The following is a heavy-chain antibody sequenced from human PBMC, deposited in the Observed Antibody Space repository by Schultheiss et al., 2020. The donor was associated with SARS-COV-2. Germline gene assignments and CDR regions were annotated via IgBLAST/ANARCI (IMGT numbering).Heavy chain of an antibody. CDR3: ARGRGDGYNVYYFDY. J-gene: IGHJ4*02. CDR1: GFTFSSYA. D-gene: IGHD5-24*01. Sequence: GGSLRLSCAASGFTFSSYAMHWVRQAPGKGLEYVSAISSNGGSTYYANSVKGRFTISRDNSKNTLYLQMGSLRAEDMAVYYCARGRGDGYNVYYFDYWGQGTLVTVSS. CDR2: ISSNGGST. V-gene: IGHV3-64*01.